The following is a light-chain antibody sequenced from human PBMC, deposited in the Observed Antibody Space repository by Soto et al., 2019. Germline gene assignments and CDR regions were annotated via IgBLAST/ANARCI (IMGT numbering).Light chain of an antibody. J-gene: IGKJ1*01. CDR1: QSVSSSY. CDR2: GAS. Sequence: EIVLTQSPGTLSLSPGERATLSCRDSQSVSSSYLAWYQQKPGQAPRLLIYGASSRATGIPDRFSGSGSGTDFTLTISRLEPEDFAVYYCQHYGTSWTFGQGTKVEIK. V-gene: IGKV3-20*01. CDR3: QHYGTSWT.